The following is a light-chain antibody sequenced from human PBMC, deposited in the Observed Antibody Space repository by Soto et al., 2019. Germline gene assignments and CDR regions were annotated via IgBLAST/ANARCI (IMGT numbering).Light chain of an antibody. V-gene: IGKV1-5*01. CDR3: QQYNSYAPT. Sequence: DIQMTQSPSTLSASVGDRVTITCRASQSISSWLAWYQQKPGKAPKLLIYDASSLESGVPSRFSGSGSGTEVTLTLSSLQPDDFATYYCQQYNSYAPTFGQGNKVEIK. CDR1: QSISSW. CDR2: DAS. J-gene: IGKJ1*01.